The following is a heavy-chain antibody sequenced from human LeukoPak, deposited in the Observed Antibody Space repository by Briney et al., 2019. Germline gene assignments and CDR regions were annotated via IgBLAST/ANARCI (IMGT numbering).Heavy chain of an antibody. D-gene: IGHD5-18*01. J-gene: IGHJ4*02. CDR2: IIPIFGTA. CDR3: ARRYSYGPRPFDH. CDR1: GGTFSSYA. V-gene: IGHV1-69*13. Sequence: SVKVSCKASGGTFSSYAISWVRQAPGQGLEWMGGIIPIFGTANYAQKFQGRVTITADESTSTAYMELSSLRSEDTAVYYCARRYSYGPRPFDHWGQGTLVTVSS.